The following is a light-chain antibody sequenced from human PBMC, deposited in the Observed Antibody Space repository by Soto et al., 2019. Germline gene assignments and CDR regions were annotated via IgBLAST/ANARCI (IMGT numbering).Light chain of an antibody. Sequence: IQMTQSPSSLSASVGDRVTITCRASQSISSYLNWYQQKPGKAPKLLIYAASSLQSGVPSRFSGSGSGTDFTLTISSLQPEDFATYYCQQSYSTPRTFGQATKVDI. J-gene: IGKJ1*01. CDR1: QSISSY. CDR3: QQSYSTPRT. CDR2: AAS. V-gene: IGKV1-39*01.